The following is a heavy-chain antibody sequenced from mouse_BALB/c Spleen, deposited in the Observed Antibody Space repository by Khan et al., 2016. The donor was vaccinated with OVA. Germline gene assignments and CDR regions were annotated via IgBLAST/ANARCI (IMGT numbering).Heavy chain of an antibody. J-gene: IGHJ3*01. CDR2: ISTYYGDT. CDR1: GYTFTDYN. Sequence: QVQLQQSGAELVRPGVSVKISCKGSGYTFTDYNMHWVKQSHAKSLEWIGVISTYYGDTTYNQTFKGKATMTVDKSSNTASMDLDSLTSEDSAVYFWVRGGGGERFDYWGQGTLVTVSA. D-gene: IGHD1-1*02. V-gene: IGHV1S137*01. CDR3: VRGGGGERFDY.